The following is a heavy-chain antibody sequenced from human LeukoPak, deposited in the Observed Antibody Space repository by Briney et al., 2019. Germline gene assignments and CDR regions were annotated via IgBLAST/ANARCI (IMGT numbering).Heavy chain of an antibody. CDR1: GFTFSSYG. CDR2: IWYDGSNK. Sequence: PGRSLRLSCAASGFTFSSYGMHWVRQAPGKGLEWVAVIWYDGSNKYYADSVKGRFTISRDNSKNTLYLQMNSLRAEDTAVYYCARDSYDSSSYYTRGPDYWGQGTLVTVSS. CDR3: ARDSYDSSSYYTRGPDY. J-gene: IGHJ4*02. V-gene: IGHV3-33*01. D-gene: IGHD3-22*01.